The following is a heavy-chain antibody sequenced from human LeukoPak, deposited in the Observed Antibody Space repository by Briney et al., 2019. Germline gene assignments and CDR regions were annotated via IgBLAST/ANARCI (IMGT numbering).Heavy chain of an antibody. Sequence: GGSLRLSCAASGFTFSDYYMSWIRQAPGKGLEWVSYISSSGSTIYYADSVKGRFTISRDNAKNSPYLQMNSLRAEDTAVYYCAGSPYYYDSSGYGVLDYWGQGTLVTVSS. V-gene: IGHV3-11*01. J-gene: IGHJ4*02. D-gene: IGHD3-22*01. CDR3: AGSPYYYDSSGYGVLDY. CDR2: ISSSGSTI. CDR1: GFTFSDYY.